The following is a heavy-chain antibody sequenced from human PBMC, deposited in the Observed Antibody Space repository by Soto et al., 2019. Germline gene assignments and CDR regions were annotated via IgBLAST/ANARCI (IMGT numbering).Heavy chain of an antibody. V-gene: IGHV4-59*01. Sequence: SETLSLTCTVSGGSISSYYWSWIRQPPGKGLEWIGYIYYSGSTNYNPSLKSRVTISVDTSKNQFSLKLSSVTAADTAVYYCARGPIRFLEWLPHTEGWFDPWGQGTLVTVSS. J-gene: IGHJ5*02. CDR2: IYYSGST. D-gene: IGHD3-3*01. CDR3: ARGPIRFLEWLPHTEGWFDP. CDR1: GGSISSYY.